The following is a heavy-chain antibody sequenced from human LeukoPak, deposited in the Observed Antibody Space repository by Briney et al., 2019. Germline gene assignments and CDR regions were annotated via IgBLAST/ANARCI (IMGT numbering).Heavy chain of an antibody. CDR3: VKNDGWFHLAQ. Sequence: PGGSLRLSCAASGFTFSDHYMDWVRQAPGKGLEWVGHIKTDGSETYYLDSLKGRISISRDNTSNALYLQMNSLRVEDTAVYYCVKNDGWFHLAQWGQGTLVTVSS. D-gene: IGHD6-19*01. CDR2: IKTDGSET. CDR1: GFTFSDHY. J-gene: IGHJ4*02. V-gene: IGHV3-7*03.